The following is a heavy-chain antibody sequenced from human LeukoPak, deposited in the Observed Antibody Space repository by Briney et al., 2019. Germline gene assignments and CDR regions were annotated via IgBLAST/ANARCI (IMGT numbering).Heavy chain of an antibody. V-gene: IGHV1-18*01. CDR1: GYTFTSYG. CDR3: ARGKVAAAFDY. Sequence: ASVKVSCKASGYTFTSYGISWVRQAPGEGLEWMGWISACNGKTNYAQKFQGRVTMTTDTSTSTVYMELRSLRSDDTAVYFCARGKVAAAFDYWGQGTLVTVSS. D-gene: IGHD6-13*01. CDR2: ISACNGKT. J-gene: IGHJ4*02.